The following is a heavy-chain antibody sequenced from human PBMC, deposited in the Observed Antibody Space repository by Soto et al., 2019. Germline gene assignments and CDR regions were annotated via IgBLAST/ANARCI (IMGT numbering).Heavy chain of an antibody. CDR3: ARNSGYDRYAFDI. V-gene: IGHV1-69*02. CDR1: GGTFSSYT. CDR2: IIPILGIA. D-gene: IGHD5-12*01. J-gene: IGHJ3*02. Sequence: QVQLVQSGAEVKKPGSSVKVSCKASGGTFSSYTISWVRQAPGQGLEWMGRIIPILGIANYAQKFQGRVTITADKSTGTAYMELSSLRSEDTAVYYCARNSGYDRYAFDIWGQGTMVTVSS.